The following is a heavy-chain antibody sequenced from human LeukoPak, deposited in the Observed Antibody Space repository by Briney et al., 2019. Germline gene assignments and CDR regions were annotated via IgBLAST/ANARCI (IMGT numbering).Heavy chain of an antibody. D-gene: IGHD2-15*01. CDR1: GYTFTDSY. V-gene: IGHV1-2*02. CDR3: ARELARWELPDY. CDR2: INPNSGGT. Sequence: ASVKVSCKASGYTFTDSYIHWVRQAPGQGLEWMGWINPNSGGTNYAQKFQGGVTMTRDTSISTAYMDLSRLRSDDTAVYYCARELARWELPDYWGQGTLVTVSS. J-gene: IGHJ4*02.